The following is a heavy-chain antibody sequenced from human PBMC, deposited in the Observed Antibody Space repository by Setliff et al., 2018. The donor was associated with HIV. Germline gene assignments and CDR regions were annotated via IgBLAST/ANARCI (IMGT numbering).Heavy chain of an antibody. D-gene: IGHD3-22*01. Sequence: SETLSLTCAVSGGSTSSRNWWSWVRQPPGKGLEWIGEIYHSGSTNYNPSLKSRVTISVDTSKNQSSLKLSSVTAADTAVYYCAREERRNSPRITMIVVPREAQRPFDYWGQGTLVTVSS. CDR1: GGSTSSRNW. J-gene: IGHJ4*02. CDR2: IYHSGST. CDR3: AREERRNSPRITMIVVPREAQRPFDY. V-gene: IGHV4-4*02.